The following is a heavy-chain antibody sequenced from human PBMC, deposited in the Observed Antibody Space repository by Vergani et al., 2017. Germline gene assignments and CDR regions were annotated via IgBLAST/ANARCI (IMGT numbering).Heavy chain of an antibody. V-gene: IGHV3-21*01. D-gene: IGHD6-13*01. CDR3: ASAKSSRNKEGLDY. Sequence: EVQLVESGGGLVKPGGSLRLSCAASGFTFSSYSMNWVRQAPGKGLEWVSSISSSSSYIYYADSVKGRFTISRDNAKNSLYLQMNSLRAEDTAVYYCASAKSSRNKEGLDYWGQGTLVTVSS. CDR2: ISSSSSYI. J-gene: IGHJ4*02. CDR1: GFTFSSYS.